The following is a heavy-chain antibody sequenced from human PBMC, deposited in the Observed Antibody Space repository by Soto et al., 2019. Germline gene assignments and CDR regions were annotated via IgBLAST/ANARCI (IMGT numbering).Heavy chain of an antibody. CDR1: GFSFTNDW. J-gene: IGHJ3*02. CDR3: TRDVSPVSSDLYFDAFDI. CDR2: IKGDGSKT. Sequence: QLVESGGGLVQPGGSLRLSCEASGFSFTNDWMTWVRQAPGKGLEWVANIKGDGSKTSYVDSVRGRFTVSRDNAKGSLYLQMNSLRAEDTALYYCTRDVSPVSSDLYFDAFDIWGQGTMVTVSS. D-gene: IGHD2-8*01. V-gene: IGHV3-7*05.